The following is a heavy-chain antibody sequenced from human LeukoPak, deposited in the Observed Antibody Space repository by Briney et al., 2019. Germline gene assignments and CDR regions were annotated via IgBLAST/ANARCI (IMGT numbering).Heavy chain of an antibody. CDR3: ARVGIAVAGTIY. CDR2: IIPILGIA. Sequence: ASVKVSCKASGGTFSSYTISWVRQAPGQGLEWMGRIIPILGIANYAQKFQGRVTMTRNTSISTAYMELSSLRSEDTAVYYCARVGIAVAGTIYWGQGTLVTVSS. V-gene: IGHV1-69*02. CDR1: GGTFSSYT. D-gene: IGHD6-19*01. J-gene: IGHJ4*02.